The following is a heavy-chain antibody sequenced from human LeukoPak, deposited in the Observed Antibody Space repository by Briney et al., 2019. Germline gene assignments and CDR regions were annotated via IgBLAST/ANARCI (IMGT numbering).Heavy chain of an antibody. J-gene: IGHJ4*02. Sequence: PSQTLSLTXTVSGGSIRSGDYYWHWIRQPPGKGLEWIGYIYYSGSTYYNPSLKSRVTISVDTSKSQFSLKLSSVTAADTAVYYCARLRGYYFDYWGQGTLVTVSS. CDR2: IYYSGST. D-gene: IGHD3-16*01. CDR1: GGSIRSGDYY. CDR3: ARLRGYYFDY. V-gene: IGHV4-30-4*08.